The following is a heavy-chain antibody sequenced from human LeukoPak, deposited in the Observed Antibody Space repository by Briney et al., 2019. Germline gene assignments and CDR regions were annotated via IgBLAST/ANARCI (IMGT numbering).Heavy chain of an antibody. Sequence: SQTLSLTCTVSGGSISSGSYYWRWIRQPAGKGLEWIGRIYTSGSTNYNPSLKSLFTISVDTSKNQFSLKLSSVTAANTAVYYCARSHPYYYDSSGYPHYYYMDVWGKGTTVTISS. V-gene: IGHV4-61*02. CDR2: IYTSGST. D-gene: IGHD3-22*01. J-gene: IGHJ6*03. CDR1: GGSISSGSYY. CDR3: ARSHPYYYDSSGYPHYYYMDV.